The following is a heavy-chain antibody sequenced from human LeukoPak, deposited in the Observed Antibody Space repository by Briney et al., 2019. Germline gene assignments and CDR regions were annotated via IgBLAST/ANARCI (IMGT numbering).Heavy chain of an antibody. CDR2: IYSGGST. CDR1: GFTVSSNY. V-gene: IGHV3-53*01. D-gene: IGHD2-2*01. J-gene: IGHJ5*02. Sequence: GGSLRLSCAAYGFTVSSNYMSWVRQAPGKGLEWVSVIYSGGSTYYADSVKGRFTIFRDNSKNTVYLQMNSLRAEDTAVYYCARASWRYCSSTSCYGNWFDPWGQGTLVTVSS. CDR3: ARASWRYCSSTSCYGNWFDP.